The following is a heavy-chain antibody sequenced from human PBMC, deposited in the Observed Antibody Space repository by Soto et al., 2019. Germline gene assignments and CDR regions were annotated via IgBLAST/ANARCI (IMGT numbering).Heavy chain of an antibody. CDR1: GFTFSSYW. Sequence: GGSLRLSCAASGFTFSSYWMSWVRQAPGKGLEWVANIKQDGSEKYYVDSVKGRFTISRDNAKNSLYLQMNSLRAEDTAVYYCARDLNYDFWSGYVDYWGQGTLVTVSS. J-gene: IGHJ4*02. D-gene: IGHD3-3*01. V-gene: IGHV3-7*05. CDR3: ARDLNYDFWSGYVDY. CDR2: IKQDGSEK.